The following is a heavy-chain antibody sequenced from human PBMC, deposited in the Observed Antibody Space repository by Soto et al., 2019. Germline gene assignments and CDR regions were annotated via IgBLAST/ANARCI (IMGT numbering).Heavy chain of an antibody. CDR2: INHSGST. V-gene: IGHV4-34*01. CDR1: GGSFSGYY. J-gene: IGHJ4*02. Sequence: SETLSLTCAVYGGSFSGYYWSWIRQPPGKGLEWIGEINHSGSTNHNPSLKSRVTISVDTSKNQFSLKLSSVTAADTAVYYCARLPGTIFGVVRPFDYWGQGTLVTVSS. D-gene: IGHD3-3*01. CDR3: ARLPGTIFGVVRPFDY.